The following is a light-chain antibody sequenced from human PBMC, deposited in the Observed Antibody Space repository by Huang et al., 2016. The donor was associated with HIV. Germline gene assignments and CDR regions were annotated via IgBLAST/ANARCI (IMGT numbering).Light chain of an antibody. J-gene: IGKJ2*01. Sequence: DIQMTQSPSSQSASVGDRVTITCRASQSIGTYLSWYQHKPGEVPKVLIYGSSSLQSGVPSRFSGSGSGTDFTLTISSLQPEDFATYYCQQTYGTPYTFGQGTRL. CDR3: QQTYGTPYT. CDR2: GSS. CDR1: QSIGTY. V-gene: IGKV1-39*01.